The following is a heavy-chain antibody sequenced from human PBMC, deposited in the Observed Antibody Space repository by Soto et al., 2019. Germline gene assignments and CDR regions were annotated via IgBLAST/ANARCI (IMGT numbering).Heavy chain of an antibody. J-gene: IGHJ6*02. D-gene: IGHD2-2*01. Sequence: EVQLLESGGGLVQPGGSLRLSCAASGFTFSYYTMSWVRQAPGKGLEWVSGISGSGDTIYYADSVKGRFTISRDNSKNTLYLQMNRLRADDTAVYYCAAPVPAATHYDYYDMDVWGQGTTVTVSS. CDR2: ISGSGDTI. V-gene: IGHV3-23*01. CDR1: GFTFSYYT. CDR3: AAPVPAATHYDYYDMDV.